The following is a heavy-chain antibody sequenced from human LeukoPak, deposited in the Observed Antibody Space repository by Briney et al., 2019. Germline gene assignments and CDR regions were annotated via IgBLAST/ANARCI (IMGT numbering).Heavy chain of an antibody. V-gene: IGHV4-34*01. Sequence: SETLSLTCAVYGGSFSGYYWSWIRQPPGKGLEWMGEINHSGSTNYNPSLKSRVTISVDTSKNQFSLKLSSVTAADTAVYYCAREINYYGSGSPKFFDYWGQGTLVTVSS. CDR1: GGSFSGYY. J-gene: IGHJ4*02. D-gene: IGHD3-10*01. CDR2: INHSGST. CDR3: AREINYYGSGSPKFFDY.